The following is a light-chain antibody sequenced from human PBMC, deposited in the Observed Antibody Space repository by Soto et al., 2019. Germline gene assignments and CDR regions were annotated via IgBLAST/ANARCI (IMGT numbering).Light chain of an antibody. CDR2: KAS. CDR3: KQYNSYWT. Sequence: DIQMTQSPSTLSASVGDRVTITCRASQSISSWLAWYQQKPGKAPKLLIYKASSLESGVPSRFSGSGSGTEFTLTISSLKPDDFATYYCKQYNSYWTLGQGTKV. V-gene: IGKV1-5*03. J-gene: IGKJ1*01. CDR1: QSISSW.